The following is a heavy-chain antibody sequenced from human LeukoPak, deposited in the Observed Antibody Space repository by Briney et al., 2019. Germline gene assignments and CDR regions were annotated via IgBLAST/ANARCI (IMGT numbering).Heavy chain of an antibody. D-gene: IGHD2-2*01. CDR2: IYYSGST. CDR1: GGSISSGGYY. J-gene: IGHJ5*02. CDR3: AREGYCSSASCTNWFDP. Sequence: TSETLSLTCTISGGSISSGGYYWSWIRQHPGKGLEWIRYIYYSGSTYYNPSLKSRVTISVDTSKNQFSLKLSSVTAADTAVYYCAREGYCSSASCTNWFDPWGQGTLVTVSS. V-gene: IGHV4-31*03.